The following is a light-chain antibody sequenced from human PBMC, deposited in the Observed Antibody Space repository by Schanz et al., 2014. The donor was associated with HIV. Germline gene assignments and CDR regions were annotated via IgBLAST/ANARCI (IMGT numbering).Light chain of an antibody. V-gene: IGKV3-20*01. CDR2: GAS. J-gene: IGKJ1*01. CDR3: QQYGSLPWT. Sequence: EIVLTQSPATLSLSPGERATLSCRASQSVSSYLAWYQQKPGQAPRLLIYGASSRATGIPDRVSGSGSGTDFTLTISRVEPEDYAVYHCQQYGSLPWTFGQGTKVEIK. CDR1: QSVSSY.